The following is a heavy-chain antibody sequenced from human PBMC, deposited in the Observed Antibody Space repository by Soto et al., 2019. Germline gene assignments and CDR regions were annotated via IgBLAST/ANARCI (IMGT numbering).Heavy chain of an antibody. CDR1: GYTFTGYG. CDR2: ISVFNGNT. J-gene: IGHJ3*01. V-gene: IGHV1-18*01. Sequence: QVQLVQSGAEVKKPGASVKVSCKTSGYTFTGYGINWVRQAAGHGLEWMGWISVFNGNTKYGQNIQDRVIMTTDTSTSTAYMELRILRSDDTAVYFCGRDGSGGIIDSWGQGTMLIVSS. D-gene: IGHD2-15*01. CDR3: GRDGSGGIIDS.